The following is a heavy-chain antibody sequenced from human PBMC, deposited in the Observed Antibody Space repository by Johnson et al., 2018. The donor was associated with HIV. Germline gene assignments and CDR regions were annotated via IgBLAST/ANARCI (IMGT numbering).Heavy chain of an antibody. Sequence: QVQLVESGGNVVQPGRSLRLSCAASGFTFSDYAMHWVRQAPGKGLEWMAFISYNEDKKYYADSVKGRFTISRDNSKNTLYLQMNSLRVEDTAVYYCAIDPAAAALRAFDIWGQGTMVTVSS. CDR2: ISYNEDKK. CDR1: GFTFSDYA. V-gene: IGHV3-30*04. CDR3: AIDPAAAALRAFDI. D-gene: IGHD6-13*01. J-gene: IGHJ3*02.